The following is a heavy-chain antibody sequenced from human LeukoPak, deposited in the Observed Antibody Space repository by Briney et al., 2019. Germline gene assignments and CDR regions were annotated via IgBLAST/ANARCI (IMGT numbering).Heavy chain of an antibody. V-gene: IGHV3-30*18. Sequence: GGSLRLSCVASGFTFVRHWMTWVRQAPGKGLEWVAVISYDGSNKYYADSVKGRFTISRDNSKNTLYLQMNSLRAEDTAVYYCAELGITMIGGVWGKGTTVTISS. CDR2: ISYDGSNK. D-gene: IGHD3-10*02. CDR3: AELGITMIGGV. J-gene: IGHJ6*04. CDR1: GFTFVRHW.